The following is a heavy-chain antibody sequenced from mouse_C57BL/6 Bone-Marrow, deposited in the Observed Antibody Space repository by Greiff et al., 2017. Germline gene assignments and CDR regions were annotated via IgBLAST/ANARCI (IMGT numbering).Heavy chain of an antibody. CDR3: ARYSAYGNYDY. CDR1: GFTFTDYY. D-gene: IGHD2-1*01. CDR2: IRNKANGYTT. V-gene: IGHV7-3*01. J-gene: IGHJ2*01. Sequence: EVQLVESGGGLVQPGGSLSLSCAASGFTFTDYYMSWVRQPPGKALEWLGFIRNKANGYTTEYSASVKGRFTISRDNSQSILYLQMNALRAEDSATYYCARYSAYGNYDYWGQGTTLTVSS.